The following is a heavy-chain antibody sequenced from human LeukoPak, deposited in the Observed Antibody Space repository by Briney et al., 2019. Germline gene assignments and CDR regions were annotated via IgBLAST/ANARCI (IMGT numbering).Heavy chain of an antibody. V-gene: IGHV3-30*18. CDR3: AKDFLPIVATEGNYYFDY. Sequence: QPGGSLRLSCAASGFTFSSYGMHWVRQAPGKGLEWVAVISYDGSNKYYADSVKGRFTISRDNSKNTLYLQMNSLRAEDTAVYYCAKDFLPIVATEGNYYFDYWGQGTLVTVSS. J-gene: IGHJ4*02. CDR2: ISYDGSNK. D-gene: IGHD5-12*01. CDR1: GFTFSSYG.